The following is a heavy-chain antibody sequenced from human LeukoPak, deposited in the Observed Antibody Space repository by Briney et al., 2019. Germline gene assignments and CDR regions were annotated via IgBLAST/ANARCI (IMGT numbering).Heavy chain of an antibody. CDR1: GGSFSGYF. J-gene: IGHJ4*02. CDR3: AREGEMATIID. D-gene: IGHD5-24*01. V-gene: IGHV4-34*01. CDR2: INHSGSA. Sequence: SETLSLTCAVSGGSFSGYFWSWIRQPPGKGLEWIGEINHSGSANYNPSLKSRVTISIDMAKKHFSLKLNSVTAADTAVYYCAREGEMATIIDWGQGTLVTVSS.